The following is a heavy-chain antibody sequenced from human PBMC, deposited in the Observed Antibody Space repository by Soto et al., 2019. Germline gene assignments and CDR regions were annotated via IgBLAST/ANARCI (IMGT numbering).Heavy chain of an antibody. D-gene: IGHD3-22*01. CDR1: GFTFSSYA. CDR3: AKDPSPYYYDSSGYYPHYFDY. V-gene: IGHV3-23*01. J-gene: IGHJ4*02. CDR2: ISGSGGST. Sequence: GGSLRLSCAASGFTFSSYAMSWVRQAPGKGLEWVSAISGSGGSTYYADSVKGRLTISRDNSKNTLYLQMNSLRAEDTAVYYCAKDPSPYYYDSSGYYPHYFDYWGQGTLVTVSS.